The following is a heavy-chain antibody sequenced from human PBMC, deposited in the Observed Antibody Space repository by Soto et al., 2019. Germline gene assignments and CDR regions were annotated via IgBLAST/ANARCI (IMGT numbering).Heavy chain of an antibody. J-gene: IGHJ4*02. V-gene: IGHV1-58*01. CDR1: GFTFTSSA. Sequence: QMQLVQSGPEVKKPGTSVKVSCKASGFTFTSSAVQWVRQARGQRLEWIGWIVVGSGNTNYAQKFQERVTITRDMSTSTAYMELSSLRSEDTAVYYCAAGPRLEMAAVDYWCQGSLVTVSS. CDR2: IVVGSGNT. D-gene: IGHD6-19*01. CDR3: AAGPRLEMAAVDY.